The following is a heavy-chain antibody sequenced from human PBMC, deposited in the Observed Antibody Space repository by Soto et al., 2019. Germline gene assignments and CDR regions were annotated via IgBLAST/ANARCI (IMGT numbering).Heavy chain of an antibody. CDR2: IGTAGDT. CDR3: ARGVTMVRGVIIDWFDP. V-gene: IGHV3-13*04. J-gene: IGHJ5*02. Sequence: EVQLVESGGGLVQPGGSLRLSCAASGFTFSSYDMHWVRQATGKGQEWVSTIGTAGDTYYPGSVKGRFTISRENAKNSLYLQMNSLRAGDTAVYYCARGVTMVRGVIIDWFDPWGQGTLVTVSS. CDR1: GFTFSSYD. D-gene: IGHD3-10*01.